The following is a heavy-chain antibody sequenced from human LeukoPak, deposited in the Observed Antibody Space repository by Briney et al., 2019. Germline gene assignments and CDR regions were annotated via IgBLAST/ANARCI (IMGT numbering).Heavy chain of an antibody. CDR1: GAILIELS. D-gene: IGHD3-10*01. Sequence: ASVKVSCKVSGAILIELSIHWVRQSPGKGLEWMGGFDSEDGKTKAAQSFLDRVSLTEDTSLATAYMELRSLTSEDAAVYYCVTGSSERDYYDSGTYYLGDSWGQGTVVTVSS. CDR2: FDSEDGKT. V-gene: IGHV1-24*01. CDR3: VTGSSERDYYDSGTYYLGDS. J-gene: IGHJ4*02.